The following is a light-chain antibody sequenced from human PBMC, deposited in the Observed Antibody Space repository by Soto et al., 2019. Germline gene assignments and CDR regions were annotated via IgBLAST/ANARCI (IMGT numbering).Light chain of an antibody. CDR3: QQSYSTPPT. V-gene: IGKV1-39*01. CDR1: QTMSSY. CDR2: AAS. J-gene: IGKJ1*01. Sequence: DIQMTQSPSSLSASVGDRVTITCRASQTMSSYLNWYQQKPGKAPKLLISAASSLQSGVPSRFSGSGSGTDFTLTISSLQPEDSATYYCQQSYSTPPTFGQGTKVDNK.